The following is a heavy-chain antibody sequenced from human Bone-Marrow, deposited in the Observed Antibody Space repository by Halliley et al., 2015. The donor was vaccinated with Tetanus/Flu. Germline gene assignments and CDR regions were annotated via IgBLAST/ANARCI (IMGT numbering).Heavy chain of an antibody. CDR3: ARHYYDSSSAFDI. V-gene: IGHV4-59*08. CDR2: IFYSGST. CDR1: GGSMTSYY. D-gene: IGHD3-22*01. J-gene: IGHJ3*02. Sequence: LRLSCTVSGGSMTSYYWSWIRQPPGKGLEWIGYIFYSGSTNYNPSLKSRVTISVDTSKNQFSLKLSSVTAADTAVYYRARHYYDSSSAFDIWGQGTMVTVSS.